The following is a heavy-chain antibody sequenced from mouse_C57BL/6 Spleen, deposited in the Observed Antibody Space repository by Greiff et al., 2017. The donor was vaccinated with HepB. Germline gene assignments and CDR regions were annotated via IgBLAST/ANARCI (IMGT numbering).Heavy chain of an antibody. J-gene: IGHJ4*01. CDR1: GYSFTSYY. Sequence: VQVVESGPELVKPGASVKISCKASGYSFTSYYIHWVKQRPGQGLEWIGWIYPGSGNTKYNEKFKGKATLTADTSSSTAYMQLSSLTSEDSAVYYCAPSGYQGDYAMDYWGQGTSVTVSS. D-gene: IGHD3-2*02. CDR3: APSGYQGDYAMDY. CDR2: IYPGSGNT. V-gene: IGHV1-66*01.